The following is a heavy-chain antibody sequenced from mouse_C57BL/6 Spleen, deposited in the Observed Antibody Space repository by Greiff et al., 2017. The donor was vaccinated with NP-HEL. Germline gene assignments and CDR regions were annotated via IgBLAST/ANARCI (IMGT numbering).Heavy chain of an antibody. D-gene: IGHD2-10*02. J-gene: IGHJ2*01. CDR1: GFTFNTYA. CDR2: IRSKSSNYAT. CDR3: VRDQGVWDYFDY. Sequence: EVQVVESGGGLVQPKGSLKLSCAASGFTFNTYAMHWVRQAPGKGLEWVARIRSKSSNYATYYADSVKDRFTISRDDSQSMLYLQMNNRKTEDTAMYCCVRDQGVWDYFDYWGQGTTLTVSS. V-gene: IGHV10-3*01.